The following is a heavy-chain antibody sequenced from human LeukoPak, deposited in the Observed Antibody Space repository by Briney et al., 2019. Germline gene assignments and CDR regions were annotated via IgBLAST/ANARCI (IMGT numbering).Heavy chain of an antibody. CDR1: GFTFSSYS. CDR3: AKDYYDSSGYYYSSYYYYYMDV. Sequence: GGSLRLSCAASGFTFSSYSMNWVRQAPGKGLEWVSAISGSGGSTYYADSVKGPFTISRDNSKNTLYLQMNSLRAEDTAVYYCAKDYYDSSGYYYSSYYYYYMDVWGKGTTVTISS. V-gene: IGHV3-23*01. J-gene: IGHJ6*03. D-gene: IGHD3-22*01. CDR2: ISGSGGST.